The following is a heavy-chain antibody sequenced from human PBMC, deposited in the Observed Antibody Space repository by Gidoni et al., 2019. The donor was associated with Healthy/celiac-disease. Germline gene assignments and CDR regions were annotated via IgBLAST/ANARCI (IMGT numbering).Heavy chain of an antibody. D-gene: IGHD2-2*01. Sequence: EVQLLESGGGLVQPGGSLGLSCAASGFTFSSYAMRWVRKAPGKGLEWVSAIIGSGGSTYYADSVKGRFTISRDNSKNTLYLQMNSLRAEDTAVYYCAKDEGSVVVPAAIGQWGQGTLVTVSS. CDR3: AKDEGSVVVPAAIGQ. V-gene: IGHV3-23*01. J-gene: IGHJ4*02. CDR1: GFTFSSYA. CDR2: IIGSGGST.